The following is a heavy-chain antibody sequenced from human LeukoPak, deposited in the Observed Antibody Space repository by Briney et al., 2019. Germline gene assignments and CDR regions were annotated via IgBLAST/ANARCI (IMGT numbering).Heavy chain of an antibody. CDR3: ARERWLQLVY. D-gene: IGHD5-24*01. CDR2: ISAYNGNT. V-gene: IGHV1-18*01. CDR1: GYTFTSYG. J-gene: IGHJ4*02. Sequence: GASVKVSCKASGYTFTSYGISWVRQAPGQGLEWMGWISAYNGNTNYAQKFQGRVTMTRDTSISTAYMELSRLRSDDTAVYYCARERWLQLVYWGQGTLVTVSS.